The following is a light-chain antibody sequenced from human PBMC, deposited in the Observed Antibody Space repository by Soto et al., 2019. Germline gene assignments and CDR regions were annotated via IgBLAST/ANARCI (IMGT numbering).Light chain of an antibody. J-gene: IGKJ1*01. CDR3: QHYSTWLWT. CDR2: GAS. V-gene: IGKV3-15*01. CDR1: QCVSSK. Sequence: EIVMTQSPATLSVSPGERATLSCRASQCVSSKLAWYQQKPGQGPRLLIYGASSRATGIPARFSGSGSGTEFTLTISSLQSEDFAVYYCQHYSTWLWTFGQGTKVEIK.